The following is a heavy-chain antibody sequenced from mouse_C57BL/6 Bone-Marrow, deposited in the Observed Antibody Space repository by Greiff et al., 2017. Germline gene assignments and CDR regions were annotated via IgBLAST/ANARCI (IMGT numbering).Heavy chain of an antibody. CDR1: GFTFSDYG. CDR2: ISSGSSTI. V-gene: IGHV5-17*01. Sequence: EVKLVESGGGLVKPGGSLKLSCAASGFTFSDYGMHWVRQAPEKGLEWVAYISSGSSTIYYADTVKGRFTISRDNAKNTLFLQMTSLRSEDTAMYYCAKYYGSSFAWFAYWGQGTLVTVSA. J-gene: IGHJ3*01. CDR3: AKYYGSSFAWFAY. D-gene: IGHD1-1*01.